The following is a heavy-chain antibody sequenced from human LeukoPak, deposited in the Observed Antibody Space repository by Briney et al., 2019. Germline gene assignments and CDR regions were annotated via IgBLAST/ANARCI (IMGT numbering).Heavy chain of an antibody. J-gene: IGHJ4*02. V-gene: IGHV1-8*01. CDR2: MNPNSGNT. Sequence: ASVKVSCKASGYTFTSYDINWVRQATGQGLGWMGWMNPNSGNTGYAQKFQGRVTMTRNTSISTAYMELSSLRSGDTAVYYCARIHGEDRDYWGQGTLVTVSS. D-gene: IGHD4-17*01. CDR1: GYTFTSYD. CDR3: ARIHGEDRDY.